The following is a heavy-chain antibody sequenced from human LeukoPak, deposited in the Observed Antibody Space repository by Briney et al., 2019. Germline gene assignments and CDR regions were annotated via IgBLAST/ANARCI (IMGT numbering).Heavy chain of an antibody. CDR1: GGSINSDY. J-gene: IGHJ6*02. D-gene: IGHD6-13*01. V-gene: IGHV3-53*01. CDR2: IYSGGST. Sequence: ETLSLTCTVSGGSINSDYWSWIRQPPGKGLEWVSVIYSGGSTYYADSVKGRFTISRDNSKNTLYLQMNSLRAEDTAVYYCARNVIVSSWPYGMDVWGQGTTVTVSS. CDR3: ARNVIVSSWPYGMDV.